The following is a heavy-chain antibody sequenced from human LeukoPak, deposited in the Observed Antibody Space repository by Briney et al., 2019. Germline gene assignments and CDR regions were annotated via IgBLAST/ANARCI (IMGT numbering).Heavy chain of an antibody. CDR3: ARVALLWFGESHAFDI. CDR2: ISYDGTNK. V-gene: IGHV3-30-3*01. J-gene: IGHJ3*02. CDR1: GFTFSSYA. Sequence: PGGSLRLSCAASGFTFSSYAMHWVRQAPGKGLEWVAVISYDGTNKYYADSVKGRFTISRDNSKNTPYLQMNTLRAEDTAVYYCARVALLWFGESHAFDIWGQGTMVTVSS. D-gene: IGHD3-10*01.